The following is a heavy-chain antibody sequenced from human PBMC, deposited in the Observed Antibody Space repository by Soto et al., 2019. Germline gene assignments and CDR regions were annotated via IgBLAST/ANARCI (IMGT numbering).Heavy chain of an antibody. Sequence: PSETLSLTCTVSGGSISSSSYYWSWIRQPPGKGLEWIGEINHSGSTNYNPSLKSRVSISVDTSRNQFSLKLSSVTAADTAVYYCARGGYSYGLGNWYFDLWGRGTLVTVSS. D-gene: IGHD5-18*01. J-gene: IGHJ2*01. V-gene: IGHV4-39*07. CDR1: GGSISSSSYY. CDR3: ARGGYSYGLGNWYFDL. CDR2: INHSGST.